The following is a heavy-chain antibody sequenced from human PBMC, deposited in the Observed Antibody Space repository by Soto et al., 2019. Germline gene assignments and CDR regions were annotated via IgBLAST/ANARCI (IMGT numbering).Heavy chain of an antibody. D-gene: IGHD3-9*01. V-gene: IGHV1-18*01. CDR3: ARDPGFRSDY. J-gene: IGHJ4*02. Sequence: QVQLVQSGAEVKKPGASVKVSCKASGYTFTSYGISWVRQAPGQGLEWMGWISAYNGNTNYAQKLQGRVNMTTDTXXXXXXXELRXLRXXXXXXYYCARDPGFRSDYWGQGTLVT. CDR1: GYTFTSYG. CDR2: ISAYNGNT.